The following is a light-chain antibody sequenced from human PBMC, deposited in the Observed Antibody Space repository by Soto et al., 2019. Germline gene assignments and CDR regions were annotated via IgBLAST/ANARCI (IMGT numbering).Light chain of an antibody. V-gene: IGKV1-8*01. CDR3: QQYYIYPLT. Sequence: AIWMTQSPSSISASTGDRVTITCRASQGISNYLAWYQQKPGKAPKLLIYGVSTLHSGVPSRFSGSGSGTDFTLTISCLQSEDFATYYCQQYYIYPLTFGGGTTVEIK. CDR2: GVS. J-gene: IGKJ4*01. CDR1: QGISNY.